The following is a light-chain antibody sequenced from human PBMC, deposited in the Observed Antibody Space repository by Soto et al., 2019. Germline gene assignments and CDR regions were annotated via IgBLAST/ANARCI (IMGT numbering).Light chain of an antibody. CDR2: EVS. CDR1: SSDVGGYNF. V-gene: IGLV2-14*01. J-gene: IGLJ3*02. CDR3: SSYTLRNTLVL. Sequence: QSALTQPASVSGSPGQSITISCTGTSSDVGGYNFVSWYQQHPGKAPRLIIYEVSSRPSGVSYRFSGSKSGNTASLTISGLQVEDEADYYCSSYTLRNTLVLFGGGTKLTVL.